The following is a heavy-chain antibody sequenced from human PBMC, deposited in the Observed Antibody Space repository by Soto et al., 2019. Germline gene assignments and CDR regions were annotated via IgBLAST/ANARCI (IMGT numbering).Heavy chain of an antibody. D-gene: IGHD6-13*01. CDR3: AREGRIAPAVTQGYYYYGMDV. Sequence: GGSLRLSCAASGFTFSDHYMDWVRQAPEKGLEWVGRIRNKAHSYTTEYAASVTGRFTISRDDSKDSLYRQVNSLKTEDTAVYYCAREGRIAPAVTQGYYYYGMDVWGQGTTVTVSS. J-gene: IGHJ6*02. CDR1: GFTFSDHY. V-gene: IGHV3-72*01. CDR2: IRNKAHSYTT.